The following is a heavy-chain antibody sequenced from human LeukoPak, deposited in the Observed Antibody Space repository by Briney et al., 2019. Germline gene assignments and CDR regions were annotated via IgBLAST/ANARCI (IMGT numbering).Heavy chain of an antibody. CDR2: ISYSGTT. CDR3: AREPDA. J-gene: IGHJ5*02. Sequence: KPSETLSLTCSVSGASISSTSYYWGWIRRPPGKGLEWIGSISYSGTTFYSPSLESRVTISADTSENQFSLKLTSVTAADTAVYYCAREPDAWGQGTLVTVSS. V-gene: IGHV4-39*07. CDR1: GASISSTSYY.